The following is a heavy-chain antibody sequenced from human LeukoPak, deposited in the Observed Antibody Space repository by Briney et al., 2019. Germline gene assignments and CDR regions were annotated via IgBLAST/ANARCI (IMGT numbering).Heavy chain of an antibody. CDR3: ASRSSIWSGYQDTLYYFDS. CDR2: IYYSGST. Sequence: SETLSLTCTVSGGSISSYYWSWIRQPPGKRLEWIGHIYYSGSTNYNPSLKSRVTISVDTSKNQFSLKLSSVTAADTAVCYCASRSSIWSGYQDTLYYFDSWGQGTLVTVSS. D-gene: IGHD3-3*01. V-gene: IGHV4-59*01. CDR1: GGSISSYY. J-gene: IGHJ4*02.